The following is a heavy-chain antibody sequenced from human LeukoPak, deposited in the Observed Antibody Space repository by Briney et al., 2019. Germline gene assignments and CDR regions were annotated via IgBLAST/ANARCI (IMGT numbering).Heavy chain of an antibody. V-gene: IGHV4-59*01. Sequence: SETLSLTCTVSGGSISSYYWSWIRQPPGKGLEWIGYIYYSGSTNYNPSLKSRVTISVDTSKNQFSLKLSPVTAADTAVYYCARDPDSSGPFDYWGQGTLVTVSS. CDR1: GGSISSYY. CDR3: ARDPDSSGPFDY. J-gene: IGHJ4*02. CDR2: IYYSGST. D-gene: IGHD3-22*01.